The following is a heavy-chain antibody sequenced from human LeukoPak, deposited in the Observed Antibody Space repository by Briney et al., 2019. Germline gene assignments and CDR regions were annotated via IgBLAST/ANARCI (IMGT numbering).Heavy chain of an antibody. CDR3: ARVGATTNAFDI. D-gene: IGHD1-26*01. CDR2: INQDSSEK. J-gene: IGHJ3*02. V-gene: IGHV3-7*01. Sequence: GGSLRLSCAASGITLSNYWTSWVRQAPEKGLEWVANINQDSSEKYYVDSVKGRFTISRDNAKNSLYLQLNTLRPEDTAVYYCARVGATTNAFDIWGQGTMVTVSS. CDR1: GITLSNYW.